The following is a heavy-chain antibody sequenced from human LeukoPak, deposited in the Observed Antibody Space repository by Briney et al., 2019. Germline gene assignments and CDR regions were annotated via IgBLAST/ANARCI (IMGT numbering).Heavy chain of an antibody. CDR3: ARSSPPYYYYGMDV. CDR2: ISAYNGNT. V-gene: IGHV1-18*01. CDR1: GGTFSSYA. J-gene: IGHJ6*02. Sequence: AASVKVSCKASGGTFSSYAISWVRQAPGQGLEWMGWISAYNGNTNYAQKLQGRVTMTTDTSTSTAYMELRSLRSDDTAVYYCARSSPPYYYYGMDVWGQGTTVTVSS.